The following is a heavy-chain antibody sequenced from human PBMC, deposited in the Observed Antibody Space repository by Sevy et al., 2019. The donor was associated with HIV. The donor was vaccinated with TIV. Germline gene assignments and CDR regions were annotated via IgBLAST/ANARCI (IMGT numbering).Heavy chain of an antibody. CDR3: ARGGAAAGYWYFDL. CDR2: ISSSSSYI. V-gene: IGHV3-21*01. J-gene: IGHJ2*01. D-gene: IGHD6-13*01. Sequence: GGSLRLSCAASGFTFSSYSMNWVRQAPGKGLEWVSSISSSSSYIYYADSVKGRFTISRDNAKNSLYLQMNSLGAEDTAVYYCARGGAAAGYWYFDLWGRGTLVTVSS. CDR1: GFTFSSYS.